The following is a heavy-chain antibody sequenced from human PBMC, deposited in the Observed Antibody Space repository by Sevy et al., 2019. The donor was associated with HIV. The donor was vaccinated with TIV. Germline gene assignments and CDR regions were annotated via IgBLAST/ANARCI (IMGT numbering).Heavy chain of an antibody. CDR2: ISSSGNTI. Sequence: GGSLRLPCAASGFTFSDYYMSWIRQAPGKGLEWVSYISSSGNTIYYADSVKGRFTISRDNAKNSLYLQMNSLRAEDTAVYYCARDERYCSGGSCYYYYYGMDVWGQGTTVTVSS. V-gene: IGHV3-11*01. D-gene: IGHD2-15*01. CDR3: ARDERYCSGGSCYYYYYGMDV. CDR1: GFTFSDYY. J-gene: IGHJ6*02.